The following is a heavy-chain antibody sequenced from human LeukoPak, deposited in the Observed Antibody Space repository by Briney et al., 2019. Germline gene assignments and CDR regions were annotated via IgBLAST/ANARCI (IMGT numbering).Heavy chain of an antibody. J-gene: IGHJ5*02. CDR1: GYTFTSYY. D-gene: IGHD6-13*01. V-gene: IGHV1-46*01. Sequence: GASVKVSCKASGYTFTSYYMHWVRQAPGQGLEWMGIINPSGGSTSYAQKLQGRVTMTRDTSTSTVYMELSSLRSEDTAVYYCARSAAAGTGGWGDNWFDPWGQGTLVTVSS. CDR3: ARSAAAGTGGWGDNWFDP. CDR2: INPSGGST.